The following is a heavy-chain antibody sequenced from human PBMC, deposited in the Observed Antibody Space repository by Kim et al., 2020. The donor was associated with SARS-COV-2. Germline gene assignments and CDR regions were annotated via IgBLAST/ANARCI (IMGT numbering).Heavy chain of an antibody. D-gene: IGHD3-10*01. Sequence: GGSLRLSCAASGFMFRNYGMHWVRQAPGKGPEWVAVISNDGSYQYYGDSVKGRFTVSRDNSKNTLFLQMNSLRTEDTAVYYCAKGREADLMDFITDSWGQGTLVTVSS. V-gene: IGHV3-30*18. CDR1: GFMFRNYG. CDR2: ISNDGSYQ. CDR3: AKGREADLMDFITDS. J-gene: IGHJ4*02.